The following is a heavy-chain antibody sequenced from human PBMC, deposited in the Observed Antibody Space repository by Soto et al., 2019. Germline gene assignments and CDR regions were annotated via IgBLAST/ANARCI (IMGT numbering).Heavy chain of an antibody. CDR2: ISSTTNYI. V-gene: IGHV3-21*01. J-gene: IGHJ4*02. CDR1: GFTFSRYS. Sequence: LRLSCAASGFTFSRYSMNWVRQAPGKGLEWVSSISSTTNYIYYADSMKGRFTVSRDNAKNSVYLDMNSLSAEDTAVYYCARESEDLTSNFDYWGQGTLVTV. CDR3: ARESEDLTSNFDY.